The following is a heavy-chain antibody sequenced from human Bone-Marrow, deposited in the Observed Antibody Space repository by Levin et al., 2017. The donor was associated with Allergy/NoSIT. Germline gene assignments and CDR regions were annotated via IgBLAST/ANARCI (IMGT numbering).Heavy chain of an antibody. CDR3: ARDRLSGYYDILSGVGAFDF. Sequence: SETLSLTCDVSGGSISGGNWWSWVRQPPGKGLEWLAEIYHSGSTNYNPSLESRITILLDKSKNQFSLKLSSVTAADTAVYYCARDRLSGYYDILSGVGAFDFWGQGTMVTVSS. CDR2: IYHSGST. D-gene: IGHD3-9*01. J-gene: IGHJ3*01. CDR1: GGSISGGNW. V-gene: IGHV4-4*02.